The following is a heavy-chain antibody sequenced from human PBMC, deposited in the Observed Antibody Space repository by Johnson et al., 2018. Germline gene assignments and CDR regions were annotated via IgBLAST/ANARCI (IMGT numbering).Heavy chain of an antibody. CDR2: ISPTSYYI. V-gene: IGHV3-21*01. CDR3: ARVVMEDEDAFDI. J-gene: IGHJ3*02. CDR1: GFTFSSYT. Sequence: VQLVESGGDLVKPGGSLRLSCAASGFTFSSYTIHWVRQAPGKGLAWVSSISPTSYYIYYANPVKGRFTISRDNAKNSLYLQMNSLRAEDTAVYYCARVVMEDEDAFDIWGQGTMVTVSS. D-gene: IGHD2-21*01.